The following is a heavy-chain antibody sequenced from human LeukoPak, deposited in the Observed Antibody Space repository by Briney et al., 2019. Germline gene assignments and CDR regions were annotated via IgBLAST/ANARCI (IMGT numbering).Heavy chain of an antibody. CDR1: GFTFSSYW. CDR3: ARVLLWFGDLYGMDV. J-gene: IGHJ6*02. V-gene: IGHV3-74*01. CDR2: INSDGSST. D-gene: IGHD3-10*01. Sequence: GGSLRLSCAASGFTFSSYWMHWVRQAPGKGLEWVSRINSDGSSTSYADSVKGRFTISRDNAKNTLYLQMNSLRAEDTAVYYCARVLLWFGDLYGMDVWGQGTTVTVSS.